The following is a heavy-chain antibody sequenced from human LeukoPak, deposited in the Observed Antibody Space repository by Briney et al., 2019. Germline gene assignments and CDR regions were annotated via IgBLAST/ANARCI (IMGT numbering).Heavy chain of an antibody. Sequence: PGGSLRLSCAASGFTFSNAWMSWVRQAPGKGLEWVGFIRSKAYGGTTEYAASVKGRFTISRDDSKSIAYLQMNSLKTEDTAVYYCTRVTEQPAADVYSYFYYMGVWGKGTTVTVSS. D-gene: IGHD2-2*01. CDR2: IRSKAYGGTT. V-gene: IGHV3-49*04. CDR1: GFTFSNAW. J-gene: IGHJ6*03. CDR3: TRVTEQPAADVYSYFYYMGV.